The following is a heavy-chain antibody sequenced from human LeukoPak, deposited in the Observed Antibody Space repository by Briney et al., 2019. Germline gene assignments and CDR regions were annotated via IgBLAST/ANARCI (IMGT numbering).Heavy chain of an antibody. CDR1: GLTLSNYA. CDR2: ISGSGGST. CDR3: AKDWGAYSHGYRFDP. D-gene: IGHD5-18*01. Sequence: PGGSLRLSCAASGLTLSNYAMSWVRQTPGKGLEWVSGISGSGGSTYYADSVKGRFIISRDNSKTTLYLQMNSLRAEDTAVYYCAKDWGAYSHGYRFDPWGQGTLVTVSS. V-gene: IGHV3-23*01. J-gene: IGHJ5*02.